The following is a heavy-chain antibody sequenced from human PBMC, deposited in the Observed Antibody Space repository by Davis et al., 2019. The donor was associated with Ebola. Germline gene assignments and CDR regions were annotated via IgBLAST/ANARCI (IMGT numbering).Heavy chain of an antibody. CDR2: IYYSGST. D-gene: IGHD5-24*01. J-gene: IGHJ4*02. Sequence: LSCTVSGGPISSGGHYWSWICQHPGKGLEWNGYIYYSGSTYYNPSLKSRVTISVDTSKNQFSLKLSSVTAADTAVYYCASESPREAFDYWGQGTLVTVSS. CDR1: GGPISSGGHY. V-gene: IGHV4-31*03. CDR3: ASESPREAFDY.